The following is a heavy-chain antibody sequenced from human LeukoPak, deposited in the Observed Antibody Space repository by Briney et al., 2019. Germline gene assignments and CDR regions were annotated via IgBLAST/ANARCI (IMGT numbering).Heavy chain of an antibody. V-gene: IGHV4-59*01. CDR1: GGSFSGYY. CDR2: IYYSGST. D-gene: IGHD5-24*01. J-gene: IGHJ5*02. Sequence: SETLSLTCAVYGGSFSGYYWSWIRQPPGKGLEWIGYIYYSGSTNYNPSLKSRVTISVDTSKNQFSLKLSSVTAADTAVYYCVRVLGERWLHGWFDPWGQGTLVTVSS. CDR3: VRVLGERWLHGWFDP.